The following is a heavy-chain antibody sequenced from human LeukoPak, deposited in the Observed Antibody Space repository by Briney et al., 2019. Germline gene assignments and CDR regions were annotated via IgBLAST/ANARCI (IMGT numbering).Heavy chain of an antibody. CDR3: ARGSSSSPYFDY. J-gene: IGHJ4*02. CDR1: GGSFSGYY. V-gene: IGHV4-59*10. CDR2: IYTSGST. Sequence: SETLSLTCAVYGGSFSGYYWSWIRQPAGKGLEWIGRIYTSGSTNYNPSLKSRVTMSVDTSKNQFSLKLSSVTAADTAVYYCARGSSSSPYFDYWGQGTLVTVSS. D-gene: IGHD6-6*01.